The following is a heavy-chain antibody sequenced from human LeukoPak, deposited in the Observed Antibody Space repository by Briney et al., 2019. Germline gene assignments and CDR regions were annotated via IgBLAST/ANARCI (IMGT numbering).Heavy chain of an antibody. CDR1: GFTFSSYA. J-gene: IGHJ4*02. CDR2: ISGSGGST. V-gene: IGHV3-23*01. Sequence: GGPLRLSCAASGFTFSSYAMSWVRQAPGKGLEWVSAISGSGGSTYYADSVKGRFTISRDNSKNTLYLQMNSLRAEDTAVYYCAKVQQQLGPASSSFDYWGQGTLVTVSS. CDR3: AKVQQQLGPASSSFDY. D-gene: IGHD6-13*01.